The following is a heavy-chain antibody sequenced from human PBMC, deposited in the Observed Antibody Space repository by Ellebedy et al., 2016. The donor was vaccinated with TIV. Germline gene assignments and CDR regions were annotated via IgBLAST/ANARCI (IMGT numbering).Heavy chain of an antibody. V-gene: IGHV1-18*01. CDR1: GYTLTGYH. J-gene: IGHJ4*02. D-gene: IGHD2-15*01. CDR2: ISAYNGNT. Sequence: ASVKVSCKASGYTLTGYHMHWVRQAPGQGLEWMGWISAYNGNTNYAQKLQGRVTMTTDTSTSTAYLGLRSLRSDDTAVYYCARPPLGYCSGGSCYPFDYWGQGTLVTVSS. CDR3: ARPPLGYCSGGSCYPFDY.